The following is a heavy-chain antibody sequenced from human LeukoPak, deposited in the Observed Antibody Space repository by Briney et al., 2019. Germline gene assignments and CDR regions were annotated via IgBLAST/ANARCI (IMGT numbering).Heavy chain of an antibody. D-gene: IGHD6-6*01. Sequence: SETLSLTCTVSGGSISSHYWSWIRQPPGKGLEWIGYIYYSGSTNYNPSLKSRVTISVDTSKNQFSLKLSPVTAADTAVYYCARVPSIAAQYYYYYMDVWGKGTTVTVSS. CDR2: IYYSGST. CDR3: ARVPSIAAQYYYYYMDV. CDR1: GGSISSHY. V-gene: IGHV4-59*11. J-gene: IGHJ6*03.